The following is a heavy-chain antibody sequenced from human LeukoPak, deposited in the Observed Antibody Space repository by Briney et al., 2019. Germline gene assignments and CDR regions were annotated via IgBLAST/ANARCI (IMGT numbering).Heavy chain of an antibody. D-gene: IGHD1-26*01. V-gene: IGHV3-23*01. J-gene: IGHJ1*01. Sequence: ETLSLTCAVYGGSFSGYYWSWIRQPPGKGLEWVSAISGSGGSTYYADSEKGRFTISRDNSKNTLYLQMNSLRAEDTAVYYCAFWYRRELPLYFQHWGQGTLVTVSS. CDR2: ISGSGGST. CDR1: GGSFSGYY. CDR3: AFWYRRELPLYFQH.